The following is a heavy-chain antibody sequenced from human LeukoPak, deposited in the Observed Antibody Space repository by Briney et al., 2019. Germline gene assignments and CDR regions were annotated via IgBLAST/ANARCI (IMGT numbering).Heavy chain of an antibody. CDR1: GFTFSSYE. Sequence: GGSLRLSCAASGFTFSSYEMNWVRQAPGKGLEWVSYISSSGSTIYYADSVKGRFTISRDNAKNSLYLQMNSLRAEDTAVYYCARGARIAAEAFDYWGQGTLVTVSS. CDR3: ARGARIAAEAFDY. J-gene: IGHJ4*02. CDR2: ISSSGSTI. D-gene: IGHD6-13*01. V-gene: IGHV3-48*03.